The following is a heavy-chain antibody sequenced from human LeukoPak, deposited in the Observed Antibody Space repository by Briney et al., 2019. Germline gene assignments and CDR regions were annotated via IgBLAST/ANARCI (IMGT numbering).Heavy chain of an antibody. CDR3: LRDLNWSLDQ. Sequence: QSGGSLRLSCAASGFTFSNYMMHWVRQAPGKGLVWVSRIKSDGITITYADSVKGRFTISRDNAKNTLYLQMNSLRAEDTAVYYCLRDLNWSLDQWGQGTLVTDSS. V-gene: IGHV3-74*01. CDR1: GFTFSNYM. CDR2: IKSDGITI. J-gene: IGHJ4*02. D-gene: IGHD1-20*01.